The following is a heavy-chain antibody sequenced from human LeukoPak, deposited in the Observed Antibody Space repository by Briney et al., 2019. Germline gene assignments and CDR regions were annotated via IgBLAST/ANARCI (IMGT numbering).Heavy chain of an antibody. Sequence: GGSLRLSCAASGFTFSTNAMSWVRRAPGKGLEWVSAISGSGAGTYYADSVKGRFTISRDNSKNTLYLQMNSLRAEDAAIYYCAKAYDSSGYYPFDYWGQGILVTVSS. CDR1: GFTFSTNA. D-gene: IGHD3-22*01. CDR3: AKAYDSSGYYPFDY. V-gene: IGHV3-23*01. CDR2: ISGSGAGT. J-gene: IGHJ4*02.